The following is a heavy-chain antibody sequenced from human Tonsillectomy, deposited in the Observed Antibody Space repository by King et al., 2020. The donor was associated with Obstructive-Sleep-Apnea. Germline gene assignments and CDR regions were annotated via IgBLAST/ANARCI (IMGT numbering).Heavy chain of an antibody. Sequence: QLQESGPGLVKPSETLSLTCTVSGGSISSSSYYWGWIRQPPGKGLEWIGTIYHTGTTYYNPSLQSRVTVSVDTPKNQFSLKLSSMTAADPAMYYCASPGYCTTTTCYAHFQHWGQGTLVTVSS. V-gene: IGHV4-39*01. CDR1: GGSISSSSYY. D-gene: IGHD2-2*01. J-gene: IGHJ1*01. CDR2: IYHTGTT. CDR3: ASPGYCTTTTCYAHFQH.